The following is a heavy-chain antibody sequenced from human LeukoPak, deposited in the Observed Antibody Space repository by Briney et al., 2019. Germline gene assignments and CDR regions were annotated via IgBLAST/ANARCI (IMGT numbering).Heavy chain of an antibody. D-gene: IGHD3-10*01. Sequence: GASVKVSCKASGFTFTTSAMQWVRQARGQRLEWIGWIVVGSGNTNYAQKFQGRVTLSRDMSTSTAYMELSSLRSEDTAVYYCAAQGPYGSGTYVAFDIWGQGTTVTVSS. CDR2: IVVGSGNT. V-gene: IGHV1-58*02. CDR1: GFTFTTSA. J-gene: IGHJ3*02. CDR3: AAQGPYGSGTYVAFDI.